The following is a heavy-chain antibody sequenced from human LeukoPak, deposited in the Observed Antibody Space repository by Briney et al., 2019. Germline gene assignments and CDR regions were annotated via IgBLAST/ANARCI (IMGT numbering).Heavy chain of an antibody. CDR1: GFPFSSYA. V-gene: IGHV3-23*01. D-gene: IGHD3-10*01. J-gene: IGHJ4*02. CDR2: IGSDGKT. CDR3: ARGQSR. Sequence: GGSLRLSCEASGFPFSSYAMTWVRQAPGKGLEWVSSIGSDGKTHYSESVKGRFVISRDNSKNIVYLQMNSLRPEDTAVYYCARGQSRWGQGTLVSVSS.